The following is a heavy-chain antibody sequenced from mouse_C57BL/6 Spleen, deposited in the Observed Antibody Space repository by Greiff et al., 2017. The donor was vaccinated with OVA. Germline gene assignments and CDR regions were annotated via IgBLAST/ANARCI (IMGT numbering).Heavy chain of an antibody. V-gene: IGHV1-82*01. CDR2: IYPGDGDT. CDR1: GYAFSSSW. CDR3: AREVYYYGSVDY. Sequence: QVQLQQSGPELVKPGASVKISCKASGYAFSSSWMNWVKQRPGKGLEWIGRIYPGDGDTNYNGKFKGKATLTADKSSSTAYMQLSSLTSEDSAVYFCAREVYYYGSVDYWGQGTSVTVSS. J-gene: IGHJ4*01. D-gene: IGHD1-1*01.